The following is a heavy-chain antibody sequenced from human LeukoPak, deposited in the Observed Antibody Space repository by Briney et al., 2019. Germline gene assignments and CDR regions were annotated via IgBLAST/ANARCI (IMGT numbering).Heavy chain of an antibody. CDR3: ARGRDYYDSSGYSYNWFDP. J-gene: IGHJ5*02. CDR1: GGSFSGYY. D-gene: IGHD3-22*01. CDR2: INHSGST. V-gene: IGHV4-34*01. Sequence: SETLSLTCAVYGGSFSGYYWSWIRQPPGKGLEWIGEINHSGSTNYNPSLKSRVTISVDTSKNQFSLKLSSVTAADTAVYYCARGRDYYDSSGYSYNWFDPWGQGTLVTVSS.